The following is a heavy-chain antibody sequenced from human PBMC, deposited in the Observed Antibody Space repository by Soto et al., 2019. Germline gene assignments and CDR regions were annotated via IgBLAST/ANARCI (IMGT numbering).Heavy chain of an antibody. CDR1: GYSFSNHW. CDR2: IYPGDSDM. V-gene: IGHV5-51*01. D-gene: IGHD2-15*01. J-gene: IGHJ4*02. Sequence: GESLKISCEGVGYSFSNHWIAWMRQMPEKGLEWMGTIYPGDSDMRYSPSFRGQVTISADKSISTAYLQWSSLKASDTAMYYCAIHKEYCSGGSCYTHFFDYWGQGTLVTVSS. CDR3: AIHKEYCSGGSCYTHFFDY.